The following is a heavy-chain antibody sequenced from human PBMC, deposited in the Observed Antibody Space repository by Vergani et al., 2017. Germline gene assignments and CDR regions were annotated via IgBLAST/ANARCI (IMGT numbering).Heavy chain of an antibody. D-gene: IGHD3-3*01. Sequence: QVQLVQSGAEVKKPGASVKVSCKASGYTFTGYYMHWVRQAPGQGLEWMGWISAYNGNTNYAQKLQGRVTMTTDTSTSTAYMELRSLRSDDTAVYYCAREYYDFWSGYSPYYYYYGMDVWGQGTTVTVSS. V-gene: IGHV1-18*04. CDR2: ISAYNGNT. CDR3: AREYYDFWSGYSPYYYYYGMDV. CDR1: GYTFTGYY. J-gene: IGHJ6*02.